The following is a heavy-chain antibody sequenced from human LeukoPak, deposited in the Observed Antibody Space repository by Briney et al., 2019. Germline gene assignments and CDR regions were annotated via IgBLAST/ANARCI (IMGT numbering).Heavy chain of an antibody. Sequence: SETLSLTCAVYGGSFSGYYWSWIRQPPGKGLEWIGEINHSGSTNYNPSLKSRVTISVDTSKNQFSLKLSSVTAADTAVYYCARDIVVVPAARGSYWYFDLWGRGTLVTVSS. V-gene: IGHV4-34*01. CDR1: GGSFSGYY. D-gene: IGHD2-2*01. CDR3: ARDIVVVPAARGSYWYFDL. J-gene: IGHJ2*01. CDR2: INHSGST.